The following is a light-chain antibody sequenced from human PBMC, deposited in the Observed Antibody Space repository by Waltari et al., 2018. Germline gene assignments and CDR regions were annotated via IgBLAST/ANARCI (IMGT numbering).Light chain of an antibody. CDR3: SSYTSSRTLI. Sequence: QSALTQPASVSGSPGPSIALSCPGTTSDIGYNNFVSWYQQNPGKAPKLIIYDVTGRPSGVSDRFSGSKSGNTASLTISGLQAEDEADYYCSSYTSSRTLIFGGGTKVTV. V-gene: IGLV2-14*01. CDR2: DVT. J-gene: IGLJ2*01. CDR1: TSDIGYNNF.